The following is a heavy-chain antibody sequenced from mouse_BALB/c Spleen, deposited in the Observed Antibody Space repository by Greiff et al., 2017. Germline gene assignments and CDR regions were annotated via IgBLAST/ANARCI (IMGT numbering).Heavy chain of an antibody. CDR2: INSNGGST. V-gene: IGHV5-6-3*01. J-gene: IGHJ2*01. CDR1: GFTFSSYG. CDR3: ARDNDDYFDY. Sequence: EVQVVESGGGLVQPGGSLKLSCAASGFTFSSYGMSWVRQTPDKRLELVATINSNGGSTYYPDSVKGRFTISRDNAKNTLYLQMSSLKSEDTAMYYCARDNDDYFDYWGQGTTLTVAS. D-gene: IGHD2-12*01.